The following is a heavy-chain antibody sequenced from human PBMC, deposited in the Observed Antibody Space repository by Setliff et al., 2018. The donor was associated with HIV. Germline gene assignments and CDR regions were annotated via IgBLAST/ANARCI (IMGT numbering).Heavy chain of an antibody. D-gene: IGHD3-22*01. CDR3: ARDDSSGYYPSWAFDI. J-gene: IGHJ3*02. CDR1: GYPFNTYD. V-gene: IGHV1-18*04. Sequence: GASVKVSCKASGYPFNTYDITWVRPAPGQGLEWMGWISVNKGHTNYAQKFQDRVTMTTDTSTSTAYMELTGLRSDDTAAYYCARDDSSGYYPSWAFDIWGQGTMVTVSS. CDR2: ISVNKGHT.